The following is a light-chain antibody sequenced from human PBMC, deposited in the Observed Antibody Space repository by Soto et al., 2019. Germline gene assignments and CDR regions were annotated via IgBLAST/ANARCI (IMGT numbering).Light chain of an antibody. J-gene: IGKJ4*01. CDR2: AAS. CDR1: QDISNY. CDR3: QKYDSAPHT. V-gene: IGKV1-27*01. Sequence: QMTQAPSSLPASVGDRVTITCRASQDISNYLAWFQQKPGKVPKLLIYAASILQSGVPSRFSGSGSGTDFTLTISSLQPEDVATYYCQKYDSAPHTFGGGTKVEMK.